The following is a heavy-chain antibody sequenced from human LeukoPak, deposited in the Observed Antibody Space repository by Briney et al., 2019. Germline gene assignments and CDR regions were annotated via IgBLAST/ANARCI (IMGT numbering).Heavy chain of an antibody. J-gene: IGHJ4*02. CDR1: GFSFSSYW. V-gene: IGHV3-74*01. D-gene: IGHD5-24*01. CDR3: AKGALREMATIRYYFDY. CDR2: INSDGSGT. Sequence: GGSLRLSCAASGFSFSSYWMHWVRQAPGKGLVWVSRINSDGSGTSYADSVKGRFTFSRDNAKNTLYLQMSSLRDEDTAVYYCAKGALREMATIRYYFDYWGQGTLVTVSS.